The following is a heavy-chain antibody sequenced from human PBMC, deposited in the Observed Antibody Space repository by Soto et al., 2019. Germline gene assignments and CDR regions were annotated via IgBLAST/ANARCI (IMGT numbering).Heavy chain of an antibody. V-gene: IGHV1-8*01. CDR2: XNXXSXXX. CDR1: GYTFTSYD. Sequence: GASVKVSCKASGYTFTSYDINLVRQATGQGLEXMGXXNXXSXXXXXAXXXQGRVTMTRNTSISTAYMELSSLRSEETAVYYCASYSSGWSYGMDVWGQGTTVTVSS. J-gene: IGHJ6*02. D-gene: IGHD6-19*01. CDR3: ASYSSGWSYGMDV.